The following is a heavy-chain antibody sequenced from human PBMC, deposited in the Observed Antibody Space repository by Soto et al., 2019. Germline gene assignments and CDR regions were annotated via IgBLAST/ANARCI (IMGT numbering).Heavy chain of an antibody. CDR2: IYTGGST. CDR1: GFTVSRDY. J-gene: IGHJ5*02. Sequence: GGSLRLSCAASGFTVSRDYMSWARQAPGKGLEWVSVIYTGGSTYYADSVKGRFTFSRDNSKNTLYLQMNSLRAEDTAVYYCARAYGGNPALFDPWGQGTLVTVSS. D-gene: IGHD4-17*01. CDR3: ARAYGGNPALFDP. V-gene: IGHV3-53*01.